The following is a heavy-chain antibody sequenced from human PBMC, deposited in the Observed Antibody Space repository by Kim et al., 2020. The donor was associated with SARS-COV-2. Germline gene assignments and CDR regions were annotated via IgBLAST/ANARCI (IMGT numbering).Heavy chain of an antibody. D-gene: IGHD3-10*01. V-gene: IGHV3-21*01. J-gene: IGHJ4*02. Sequence: GGSLRLSCAASGFTFSSYSMNWVRKAPGKGLEWVSSISSSSSYIYYADSVKGRFTISRDNAKNSLYLQMNSLRAEDTAVYYCASSAYGSGSYTLHWGQGTLVTDSS. CDR2: ISSSSSYI. CDR1: GFTFSSYS. CDR3: ASSAYGSGSYTLH.